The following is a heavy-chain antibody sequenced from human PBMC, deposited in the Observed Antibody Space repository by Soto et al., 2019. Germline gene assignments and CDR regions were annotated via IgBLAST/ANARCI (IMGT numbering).Heavy chain of an antibody. CDR2: IYYSGST. D-gene: IGHD2-15*01. V-gene: IGHV4-39*01. CDR3: ASRLVVVVAGTEFHP. CDR1: GGSISSSSYY. Sequence: PSETLSLTCTVSGGSISSSSYYWGWIRQPPGRGLEWIGSIYYSGSTYYNPSLKSRVTLSGDTSKNHFSLKLSSVTAADTAVYYCASRLVVVVAGTEFHPWGQGTLVTGSS. J-gene: IGHJ5*02.